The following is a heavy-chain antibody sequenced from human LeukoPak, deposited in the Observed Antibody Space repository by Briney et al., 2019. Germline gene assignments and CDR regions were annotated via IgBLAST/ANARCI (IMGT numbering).Heavy chain of an antibody. V-gene: IGHV5-10-1*01. CDR3: ARHGCSSTSCYLGRFDP. J-gene: IGHJ5*02. CDR2: IDPSDSYT. D-gene: IGHD2-2*01. CDR1: GYSFTSYW. Sequence: GESLKISRKGSGYSFTSYWISWVRQMPGKGLEWMGRIDPSDSYTNYSPSFQGHVTISADKSISTAYLQWSSLKASDTAMYYCARHGCSSTSCYLGRFDPWGQGTLVTVSS.